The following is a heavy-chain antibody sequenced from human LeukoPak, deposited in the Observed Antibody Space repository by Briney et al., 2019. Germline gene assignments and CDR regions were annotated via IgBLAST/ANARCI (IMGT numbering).Heavy chain of an antibody. Sequence: GGSLRLSCAASGFTFSSYSMNWVRQAPGKRLEWVSSISSSSSYIYYADSVKGRFTISRDNAKNSLYLQMNSLRAEDTAVYYCARVGIFGVVTLFDYWGQGTLVTVSS. CDR3: ARVGIFGVVTLFDY. V-gene: IGHV3-21*01. CDR2: ISSSSSYI. J-gene: IGHJ4*02. D-gene: IGHD3-3*01. CDR1: GFTFSSYS.